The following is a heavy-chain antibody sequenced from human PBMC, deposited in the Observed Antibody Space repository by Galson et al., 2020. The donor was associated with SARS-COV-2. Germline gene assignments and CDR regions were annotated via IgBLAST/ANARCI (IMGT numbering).Heavy chain of an antibody. CDR1: GFTFSSYG. CDR2: ISYDGSNK. D-gene: IGHD5-18*01. J-gene: IGHJ4*02. CDR3: AKVLYSYGYRRAPPDY. Sequence: GGSLRLSCAASGFTFSSYGMHWVRQAPGKGLEWVAVISYDGSNKYYADSVKGRFTISRDNSKNTLYLQMNSLRAEDSAVYYCAKVLYSYGYRRAPPDYWGQGNLVTVSS. V-gene: IGHV3-30*18.